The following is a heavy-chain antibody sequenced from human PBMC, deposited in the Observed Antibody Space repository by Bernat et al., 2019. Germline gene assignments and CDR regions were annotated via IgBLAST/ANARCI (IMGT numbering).Heavy chain of an antibody. V-gene: IGHV4-31*03. D-gene: IGHD2-2*02. CDR1: GGSISSGVYY. CDR2: IYYSGST. Sequence: QVQLQESGPGLVKPSQTLSLTCTVSGGSISSGVYYWSWIRQHPGNGLEWIGYIYYSGSTYYNPSLKSRVTISVDTSKNQFSLKLSSVTAAETAVYYCAREMSGYCSSTSGYTGGFDYWGQGTLVTVSS. J-gene: IGHJ4*02. CDR3: AREMSGYCSSTSGYTGGFDY.